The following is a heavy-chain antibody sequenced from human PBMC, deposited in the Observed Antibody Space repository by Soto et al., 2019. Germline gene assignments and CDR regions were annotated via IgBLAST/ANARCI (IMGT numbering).Heavy chain of an antibody. V-gene: IGHV2-5*01. CDR2: IYWNDDK. Sequence: SGPTLVKPTQTLTLTCTFSGFSLSTSGVGVGWIRQPPGKALEWLALIYWNDDKRYSPSLKSRLTITKDTSKNQVVLTMTNMDPVDTATYYCARIQDGGNPQYYYYYYGMDVWGQGTTVTVSS. CDR3: ARIQDGGNPQYYYYYYGMDV. D-gene: IGHD2-15*01. J-gene: IGHJ6*02. CDR1: GFSLSTSGVG.